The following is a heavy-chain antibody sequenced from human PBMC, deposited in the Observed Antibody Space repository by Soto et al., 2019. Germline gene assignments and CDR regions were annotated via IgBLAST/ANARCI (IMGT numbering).Heavy chain of an antibody. D-gene: IGHD6-19*01. CDR1: GISLANYP. J-gene: IGHJ4*02. V-gene: IGHV3-48*02. CDR2: SSPRGDTI. Sequence: XESLRLSGVASGISLANYPMNWVRQTPGKGLEWISYSSPRGDTIYYADSVEGRFTISRDNARNSLSLHMSSLRDEDSALYYCAKGHHTNVGWPYYFESWGQGVPVTVS. CDR3: AKGHHTNVGWPYYFES.